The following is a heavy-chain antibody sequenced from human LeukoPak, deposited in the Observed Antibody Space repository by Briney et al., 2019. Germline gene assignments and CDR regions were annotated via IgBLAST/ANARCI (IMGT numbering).Heavy chain of an antibody. Sequence: GGSLRLPCAASGFTFSSYEVNWVRQAPGKGLEWVSYISSSGSTIYYADSVKGRFTISRDNAKNSLYLQMNSLRAEDTAVYYCAREPRGWYSYGPSEGILYWGQGTLVTVSS. CDR3: AREPRGWYSYGPSEGILY. J-gene: IGHJ4*02. CDR1: GFTFSSYE. D-gene: IGHD5-18*01. V-gene: IGHV3-48*03. CDR2: ISSSGSTI.